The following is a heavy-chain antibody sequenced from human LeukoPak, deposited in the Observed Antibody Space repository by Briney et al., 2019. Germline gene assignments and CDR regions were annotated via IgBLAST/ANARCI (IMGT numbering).Heavy chain of an antibody. J-gene: IGHJ4*02. CDR1: GFTFSSYS. Sequence: GGSLRLSCAASGFTFSSYSMNWVRQAPGKGLEWVSYISSSSTIYYADSVKGRFTISRDNAKNSLYLQMNSLRDEDTAVYYCARQAWFGELLFDYWGQGILVTVSS. V-gene: IGHV3-48*02. CDR2: ISSSSTI. CDR3: ARQAWFGELLFDY. D-gene: IGHD3-10*01.